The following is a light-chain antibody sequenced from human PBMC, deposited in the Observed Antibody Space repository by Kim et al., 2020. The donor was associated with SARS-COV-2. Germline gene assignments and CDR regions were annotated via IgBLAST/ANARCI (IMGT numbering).Light chain of an antibody. CDR3: HQANSFPWT. J-gene: IGKJ1*01. CDR2: AAS. Sequence: ASVGDRVTITCPASQGVSSWLAWYQQNPGKAPKLLIYAASSLHSGVPSRFSGSGSGTDFTLTISSLPPEDFATYYCHQANSFPWTFGQGTKVDIK. V-gene: IGKV1-12*01. CDR1: QGVSSW.